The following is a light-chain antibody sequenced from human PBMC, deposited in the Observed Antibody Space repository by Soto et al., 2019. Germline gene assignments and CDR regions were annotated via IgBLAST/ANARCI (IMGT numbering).Light chain of an antibody. CDR1: QSVSND. Sequence: EIELTQSPGTLSLSPGERVTLSCRASQSVSNDLVWYQQKPGQAPRLLIYGASTRATGIPARFSGTGSGTEFTLTISSLQSEDYGVYYCQQHNQWPPITFGQGTRLEIK. CDR2: GAS. J-gene: IGKJ5*01. CDR3: QQHNQWPPIT. V-gene: IGKV3-15*01.